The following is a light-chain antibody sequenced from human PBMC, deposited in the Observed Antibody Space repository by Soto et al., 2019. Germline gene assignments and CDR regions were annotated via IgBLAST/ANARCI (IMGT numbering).Light chain of an antibody. CDR2: SST. CDR3: ATWDDSLNGPE. J-gene: IGLJ2*01. CDR1: SSNIGSNS. Sequence: QSVLTQPPSAFGTPGQRVTISCSGSSSNIGSNSVNWYQQLPGTAPKLLIYSSTQRPSGVPDRFSGSKSGTSASLAISGLQSEDEAHYYCATWDDSLNGPEFGGGTKLTVL. V-gene: IGLV1-44*01.